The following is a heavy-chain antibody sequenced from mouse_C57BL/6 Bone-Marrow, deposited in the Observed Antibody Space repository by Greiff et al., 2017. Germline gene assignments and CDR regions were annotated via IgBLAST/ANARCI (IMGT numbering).Heavy chain of an antibody. D-gene: IGHD2-2*01. CDR3: ARWLYGYFDV. CDR2: ISNLAYST. CDR1: GFTFSDYG. Sequence: EVQVVESGGGLVQPGGSLKLSCAASGFTFSDYGMAWVRQAPRQGPEWVAFISNLAYSTYYADTVTGRFTISTENAKNTLYLEMSSLTSEDAAMYCCARWLYGYFDVWGTGTTVTVSA. J-gene: IGHJ1*03. V-gene: IGHV5-15*01.